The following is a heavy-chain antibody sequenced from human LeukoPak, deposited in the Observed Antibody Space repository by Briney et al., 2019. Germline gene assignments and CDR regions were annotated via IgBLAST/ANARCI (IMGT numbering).Heavy chain of an antibody. CDR3: ARHLYYYDSSGYVGVIDY. V-gene: IGHV4-59*08. J-gene: IGHJ4*02. Sequence: PSETLSLTCTVSGGSISSYYWSWIRQPPGKGLEWIGYIYYSGSTNYNPSLKSRVTISVDTSKNQFSLKLSSVTAADTAVYYCARHLYYYDSSGYVGVIDYWGQGTLVTVSS. CDR1: GGSISSYY. CDR2: IYYSGST. D-gene: IGHD3-22*01.